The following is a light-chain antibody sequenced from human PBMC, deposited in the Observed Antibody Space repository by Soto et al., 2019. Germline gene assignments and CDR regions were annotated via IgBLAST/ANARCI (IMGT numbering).Light chain of an antibody. CDR3: QQYGSSGT. CDR1: QSVSSGF. V-gene: IGKV3-20*01. J-gene: IGKJ1*01. Sequence: EIVLTQSPGTLSLSPGERATLSCRASQSVSSGFLAWYQQKPGQGPRLLIHGASFRATGIPDRFSGSGSGTDFTLTISRLEPEDFAVYYCQQYGSSGTFGQGTKVDIK. CDR2: GAS.